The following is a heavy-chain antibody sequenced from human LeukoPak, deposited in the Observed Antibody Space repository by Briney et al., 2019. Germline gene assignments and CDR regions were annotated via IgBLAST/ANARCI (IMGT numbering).Heavy chain of an antibody. D-gene: IGHD5-12*01. Sequence: PGGSLRFSCAASGFTFSSYAMHWVRQAPGKGLEWVAVISYDGSNKYYADSVKGRFTISRDNSKNTLYLQMNSLRAEDTAVYYCARDPNGYSGYESDYWGQGTLVTVSS. CDR1: GFTFSSYA. CDR2: ISYDGSNK. V-gene: IGHV3-30*04. CDR3: ARDPNGYSGYESDY. J-gene: IGHJ4*02.